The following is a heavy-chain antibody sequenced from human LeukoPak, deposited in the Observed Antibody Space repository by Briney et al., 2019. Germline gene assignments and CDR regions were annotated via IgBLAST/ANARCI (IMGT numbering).Heavy chain of an antibody. CDR1: GFTFSDYY. D-gene: IGHD3-10*01. V-gene: IGHV3-11*01. CDR2: ISSSDSTI. Sequence: KPGGSLRLSCAASGFTFSDYYMSWIRQAPGKGLEWVSYISSSDSTIYYADSVKGRFTISRDTSQNTVYLQMNSLRAEDTAVYYCATWPGAWYGEDSWGQGTLVTVSP. J-gene: IGHJ4*02. CDR3: ATWPGAWYGEDS.